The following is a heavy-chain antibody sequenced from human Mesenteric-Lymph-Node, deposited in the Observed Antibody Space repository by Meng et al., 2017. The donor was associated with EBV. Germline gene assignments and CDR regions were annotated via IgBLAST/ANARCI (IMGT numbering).Heavy chain of an antibody. CDR3: ARVPEGWLLHSFFDY. Sequence: RRHSAPGLVPPSETLSLTCTVSGGSISSSSYYWGWIRQPPGKGLEWIGSIYYTGRTYSNPSLKSRVTISVDTSKNQFSLQLSSVTAADTAVYYCARVPEGWLLHSFFDYWGQGTLVTVSS. CDR1: GGSISSSSYY. J-gene: IGHJ4*02. D-gene: IGHD2-15*01. V-gene: IGHV4-39*07. CDR2: IYYTGRT.